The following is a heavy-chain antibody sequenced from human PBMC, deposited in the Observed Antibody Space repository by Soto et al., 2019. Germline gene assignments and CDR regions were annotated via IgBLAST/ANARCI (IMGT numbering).Heavy chain of an antibody. V-gene: IGHV3-23*01. Sequence: SGGSLRLSCAASGFTFSSYAMSWVRQAPGKGLEWVSAISGSGGSTYYADSVKGRFTISRDNSKNTLYLQMNSLRAEDTAVYYCAKHRKFTMIVVVLDYWGQGTLVTVSS. D-gene: IGHD3-22*01. CDR3: AKHRKFTMIVVVLDY. CDR1: GFTFSSYA. CDR2: ISGSGGST. J-gene: IGHJ4*02.